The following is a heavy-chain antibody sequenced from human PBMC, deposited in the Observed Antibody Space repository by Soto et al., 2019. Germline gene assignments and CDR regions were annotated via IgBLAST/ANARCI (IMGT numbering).Heavy chain of an antibody. J-gene: IGHJ4*02. CDR1: GFTFNSYV. CDR3: GRDVSGGGLDD. D-gene: IGHD3-10*01. Sequence: PGGSLRLSCAASGFTFNSYVMHWVRQAPGQGLKYVSVISGHGQWKHYADSVECRFTISSDNSKNTLYLQMDTLRADDPAVYNCGRDVSGGGLDDWGQGTLVTVAS. V-gene: IGHV3-64*02. CDR2: ISGHGQWK.